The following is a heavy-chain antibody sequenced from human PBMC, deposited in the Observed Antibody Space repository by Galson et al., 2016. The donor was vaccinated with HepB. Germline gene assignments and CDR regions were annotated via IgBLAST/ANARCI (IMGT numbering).Heavy chain of an antibody. D-gene: IGHD4-23*01. CDR2: ILYSGNT. Sequence: ETLSLTCTVSGGSVSSGSYYWSWVRQPPGKALEWIGYILYSGNTNYNPSLWSRVTISLDTSRNQFSLNLRSVTAADTAVYYCARAQTTVVTYIDNWGQGTLVTVSS. J-gene: IGHJ4*02. CDR3: ARAQTTVVTYIDN. V-gene: IGHV4-61*01. CDR1: GGSVSSGSYY.